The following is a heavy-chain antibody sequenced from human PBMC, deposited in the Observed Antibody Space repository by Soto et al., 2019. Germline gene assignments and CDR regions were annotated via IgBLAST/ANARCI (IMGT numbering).Heavy chain of an antibody. D-gene: IGHD3-3*01. CDR2: IKQDGSEK. CDR3: ARDRYDFWSGYRAYNWFDP. V-gene: IGHV3-7*03. CDR1: GFTFSSYW. Sequence: LRLSCAASGFTFSSYWMSWVRQAPGKGLEWVANIKQDGSEKYYVDSVKGRFTISRDNAKNSLYLQMNSLRAEDTAVYYCARDRYDFWSGYRAYNWFDPWGQGTLVTVSS. J-gene: IGHJ5*02.